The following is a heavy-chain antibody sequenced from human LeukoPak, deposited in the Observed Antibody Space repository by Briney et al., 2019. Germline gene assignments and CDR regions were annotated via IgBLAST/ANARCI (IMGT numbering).Heavy chain of an antibody. CDR3: AIPGIAATTYSFDH. Sequence: PSETLSLTCAVYGGSFSGYYWGWIRQPPGKGPQWIGTINKSGNTYYNPSLRSRVTISVDTSKNQFSLKLTSVTAADTAVYYCAIPGIAATTYSFDHWGQGTLVTVSS. V-gene: IGHV4-34*01. CDR2: INKSGNT. CDR1: GGSFSGYY. J-gene: IGHJ4*02. D-gene: IGHD2-15*01.